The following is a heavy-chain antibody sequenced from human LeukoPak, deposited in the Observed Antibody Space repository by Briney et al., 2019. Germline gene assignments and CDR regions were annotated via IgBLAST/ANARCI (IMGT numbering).Heavy chain of an antibody. V-gene: IGHV5-51*01. CDR2: IYPGDPDT. Sequence: HGESLKISCKGSGYSFTSYWIGWVRQMPGKGLEWMGIIYPGDPDTRYSPSFQGQVTISADKSISTAYLQWSSLRASDTAMYYCARRDYYGPGSYYNFDYWGQGTLVIVSS. J-gene: IGHJ4*02. CDR3: ARRDYYGPGSYYNFDY. CDR1: GYSFTSYW. D-gene: IGHD3-10*01.